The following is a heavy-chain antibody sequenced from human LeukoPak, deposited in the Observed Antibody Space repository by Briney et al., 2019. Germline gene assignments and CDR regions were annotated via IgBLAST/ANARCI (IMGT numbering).Heavy chain of an antibody. CDR1: GFTFSSYA. D-gene: IGHD1-1*01. CDR3: TTERVTTGFDI. CDR2: IKSKTDGATA. Sequence: GGSLRLSCAASGFTFSSYAMHWVRQAPGKGLEWVGRIKSKTDGATADYVAPVEGRFTISRDDSKNTLYLQMNSLKTEDTAVYYCTTERVTTGFDIWGQGTMVTVSS. V-gene: IGHV3-15*01. J-gene: IGHJ3*02.